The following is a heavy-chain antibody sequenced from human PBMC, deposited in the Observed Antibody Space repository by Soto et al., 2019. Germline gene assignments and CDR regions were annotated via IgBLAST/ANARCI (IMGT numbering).Heavy chain of an antibody. CDR3: ARDSARHGYGDAFDI. Sequence: QVQLQESGPGLVKPSGTLSLTCAVSSGSISSSNWWRWVRQPPGKGLEWIGEIYHSGSTNYNPSLKSRVTISVDKTNNQFSLKLSSVTAADTAVYYCARDSARHGYGDAFDIWGQGTMVTVSS. CDR1: SGSISSSNW. V-gene: IGHV4-4*02. D-gene: IGHD5-12*01. J-gene: IGHJ3*02. CDR2: IYHSGST.